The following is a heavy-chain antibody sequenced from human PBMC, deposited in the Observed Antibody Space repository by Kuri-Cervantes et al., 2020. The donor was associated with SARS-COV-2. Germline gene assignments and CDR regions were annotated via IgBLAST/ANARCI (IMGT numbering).Heavy chain of an antibody. Sequence: ASVKVSRKASGYTFTSYYMHWVRQAPGQGLEWMGWINPNSGGTNYAQKFQGRVTMTRDTSISTAYMELSRLRSDDTAVYYCARGPTPMDFWSGYYEGVFGYWGQGTLVTVSS. CDR2: INPNSGGT. J-gene: IGHJ4*02. CDR1: GYTFTSYY. D-gene: IGHD3-3*01. CDR3: ARGPTPMDFWSGYYEGVFGY. V-gene: IGHV1-2*02.